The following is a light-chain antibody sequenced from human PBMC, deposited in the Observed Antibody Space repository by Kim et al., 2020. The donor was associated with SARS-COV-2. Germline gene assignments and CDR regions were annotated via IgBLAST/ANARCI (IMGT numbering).Light chain of an antibody. Sequence: AWGQTVRITCQGDSLRRYYASWYQQKPGQAPVLVIYGKNNRPSGIPDRFSGSSSGNTASLTITGAQAEEEADYYCKSRDSSGKVVFGGGTKLTVL. V-gene: IGLV3-19*01. CDR3: KSRDSSGKVV. CDR1: SLRRYY. CDR2: GKN. J-gene: IGLJ2*01.